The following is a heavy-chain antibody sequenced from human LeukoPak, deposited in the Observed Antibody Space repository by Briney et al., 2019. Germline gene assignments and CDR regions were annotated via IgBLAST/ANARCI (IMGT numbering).Heavy chain of an antibody. D-gene: IGHD1-1*01. Sequence: GGSLRLSCAASGFTFSSYWMMWLRQAPGKGLEWVANIRQDGSEKNYVDSVKGRFTISRDNAKISLYLQMNSLRAEDTAVYYCATDGKVGIWNPRLNYWGKEPWSPSPQ. J-gene: IGHJ4*01. CDR2: IRQDGSEK. CDR3: ATDGKVGIWNPRLNY. V-gene: IGHV3-7*01. CDR1: GFTFSSYW.